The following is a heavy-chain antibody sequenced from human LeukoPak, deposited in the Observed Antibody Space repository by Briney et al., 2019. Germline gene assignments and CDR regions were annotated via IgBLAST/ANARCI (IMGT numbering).Heavy chain of an antibody. CDR2: ISSSGSTI. J-gene: IGHJ4*02. V-gene: IGHV3-11*01. CDR1: GFTFSDYY. Sequence: AGGSLRLSCAASGFTFSDYYMSWIRQAPGKGLEWVSYISSSGSTIYYADSVKGRFTISRDNAKNSLYLQMNSLRAEDTALYYCAKDLLNRHRSDWGQGTLVTVSS. CDR3: AKDLLNRHRSD. D-gene: IGHD2-15*01.